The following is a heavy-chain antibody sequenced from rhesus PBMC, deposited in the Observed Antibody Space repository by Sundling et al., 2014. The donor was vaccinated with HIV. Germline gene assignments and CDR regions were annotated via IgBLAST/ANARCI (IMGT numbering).Heavy chain of an antibody. CDR2: IGRYNLST. CDR3: ARGRGNWNYWYFDL. CDR1: GGSISDFS. J-gene: IGHJ2*01. V-gene: IGHV4-165*01. D-gene: IGHD1-26*01. Sequence: QVHLQESGPGLVKPSETLSLTCAVSGGSISDFSWSWIRQSPGKGLEWIGYIGRYNLSTDYNPSLKSRVTISTDTSKNQFSLKLRSVTAADTAVYYCARGRGNWNYWYFDLWGPGTPITISS.